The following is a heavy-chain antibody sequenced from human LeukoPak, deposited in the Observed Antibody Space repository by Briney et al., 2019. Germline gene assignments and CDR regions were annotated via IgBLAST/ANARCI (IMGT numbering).Heavy chain of an antibody. V-gene: IGHV3-23*01. J-gene: IGHJ4*02. CDR2: ISGSGCST. CDR3: AKKRGVGATAVTHFDY. Sequence: GGPPRLFCAASGFTFSSYAMSWVRQAPGKGLEWVSTISGSGCSTYYADSVKGRFTISRDNSKNTLYLQMNSLRAEDTAVYYCAKKRGVGATAVTHFDYWGQGTLVTVSS. D-gene: IGHD1-26*01. CDR1: GFTFSSYA.